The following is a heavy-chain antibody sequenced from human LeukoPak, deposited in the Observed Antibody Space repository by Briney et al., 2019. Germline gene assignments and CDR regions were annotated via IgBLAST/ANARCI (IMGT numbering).Heavy chain of an antibody. CDR1: GYTFTSYG. V-gene: IGHV1-18*01. J-gene: IGHJ4*02. Sequence: GASVKVSCKASGYTFTSYGISWVRQAPGQGLEWMGWISAYNGNTNYAQKLQGRVTMTTDTPTSTAYMELRSLRSDDTAVYYCARDVLDYYDSSGYYQPNFDYWGQGTLVTVSS. CDR2: ISAYNGNT. D-gene: IGHD3-22*01. CDR3: ARDVLDYYDSSGYYQPNFDY.